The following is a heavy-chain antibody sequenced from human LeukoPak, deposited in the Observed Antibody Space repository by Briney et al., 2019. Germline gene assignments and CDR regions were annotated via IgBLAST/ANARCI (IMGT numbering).Heavy chain of an antibody. CDR2: IWYGGSNK. J-gene: IGHJ4*02. V-gene: IGHV3-30*02. Sequence: GGSLRLSCAASGFTFSSYGMHWVRQAPGKGLEWVAVIWYGGSNKYYADSVKGRFTISRDNSKNTLYLQMNSLRAEDTAVYYCAKDKSRYCTNGVCRGYYFDYWGQGTLVTVSS. D-gene: IGHD2-8*01. CDR1: GFTFSSYG. CDR3: AKDKSRYCTNGVCRGYYFDY.